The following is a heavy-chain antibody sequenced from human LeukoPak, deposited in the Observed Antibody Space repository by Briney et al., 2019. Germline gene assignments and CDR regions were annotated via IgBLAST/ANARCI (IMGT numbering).Heavy chain of an antibody. Sequence: GGSLRLSCASSGFTFTDFVMSWVRQAPGKGLDWVASVTGSGGRTYYADSVQGRFTISRDNSKKSLYLQMNSLRAEDTAIYYCAKGGRGNDGDYWGQGTLVTVSS. CDR2: VTGSGGRT. D-gene: IGHD1-1*01. CDR3: AKGGRGNDGDY. V-gene: IGHV3-23*01. J-gene: IGHJ4*02. CDR1: GFTFTDFV.